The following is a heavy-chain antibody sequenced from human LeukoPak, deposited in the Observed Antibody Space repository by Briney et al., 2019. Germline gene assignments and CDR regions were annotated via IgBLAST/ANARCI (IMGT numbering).Heavy chain of an antibody. J-gene: IGHJ2*01. CDR1: GGSFSGYY. V-gene: IGHV4-34*01. D-gene: IGHD2-21*01. Sequence: PSETLSLTCAVYGGSFSGYYWSWIRQPPGKGLEWIGEINHSGSTNYNPSLKSRVTISVDTSKNQFSLKLSSVTAADTAVYYCARGNGWGSARYFDFWGRGTLVTVSS. CDR3: ARGNGWGSARYFDF. CDR2: INHSGST.